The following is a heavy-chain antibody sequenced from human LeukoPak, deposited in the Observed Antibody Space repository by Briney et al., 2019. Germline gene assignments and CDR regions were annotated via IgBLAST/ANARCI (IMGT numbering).Heavy chain of an antibody. J-gene: IGHJ4*02. CDR2: MNPNSGNT. D-gene: IGHD6-13*01. CDR3: AAVRTAGIAAAGYYFDY. CDR1: GYTFTSYD. Sequence: ASVKVSCKASGYTFTSYDINWVRQATGQGLEWMGWMNPNSGNTGYAQKFQGRVTMTRNTSISTAYMELSSLRSEDTAVYYCAAVRTAGIAAAGYYFDYWGQGTLVTVSS. V-gene: IGHV1-8*01.